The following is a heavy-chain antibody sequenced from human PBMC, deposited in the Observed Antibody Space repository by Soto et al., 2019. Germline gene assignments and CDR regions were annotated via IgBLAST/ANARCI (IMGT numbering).Heavy chain of an antibody. V-gene: IGHV3-15*01. J-gene: IGHJ6*02. CDR3: TADDRPKTDILNAWTYGMDV. CDR1: GLTFTNAW. D-gene: IGHD1-1*01. Sequence: GGSLRLSCAASGLTFTNAWMSWVRQAPGKGLEWVGRIKSIPDGGTTEYAAPVKGRFTISRDDSKNTLYLQMTSLKTEDTGMYYCTADDRPKTDILNAWTYGMDVCGQRTTVTVSS. CDR2: IKSIPDGGTT.